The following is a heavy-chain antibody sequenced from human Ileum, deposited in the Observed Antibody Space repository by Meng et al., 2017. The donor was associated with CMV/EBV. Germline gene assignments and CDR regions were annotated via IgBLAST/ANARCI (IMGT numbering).Heavy chain of an antibody. J-gene: IGHJ4*02. D-gene: IGHD2-15*01. Sequence: GGSLRLSCAASGFSFSTYWMSWVRQVPGKGLEWAATINQEGNGEYYVDSVKGRFTISRDNAKNSLYLQMNSLRAEETAVYYCAREGDCSGANCYWGQGTLVTVSS. CDR2: INQEGNGE. CDR1: GFSFSTYW. V-gene: IGHV3-7*01. CDR3: AREGDCSGANCY.